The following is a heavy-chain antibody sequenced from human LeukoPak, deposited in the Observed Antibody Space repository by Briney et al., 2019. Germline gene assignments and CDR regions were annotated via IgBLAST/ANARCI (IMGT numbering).Heavy chain of an antibody. CDR3: AKETPNTGWFDP. Sequence: ASVKVSCKASGHTFATYYVHLVRQAPGQGLEWMGVINPSGDGTNYPQRFQGRVTLTRDTPTSTVYMELSSLRSEDAAIYYCAKETPNTGWFDPWGQGTLVTVSS. CDR1: GHTFATYY. D-gene: IGHD1-14*01. V-gene: IGHV1-46*01. CDR2: INPSGDGT. J-gene: IGHJ5*02.